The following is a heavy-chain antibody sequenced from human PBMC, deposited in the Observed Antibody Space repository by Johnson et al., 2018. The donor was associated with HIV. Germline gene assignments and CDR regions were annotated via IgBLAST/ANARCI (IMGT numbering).Heavy chain of an antibody. D-gene: IGHD4-23*01. J-gene: IGHJ3*02. CDR1: GFTFSSYA. V-gene: IGHV3-30*04. Sequence: QVQLVESGGGVVQPGRPLRLSCAASGFTFSSYAMHWVRQAPGKGLEWVAVISYDGSNKYYADSVKGRLTVSRDNFKNTLHLQMNSLRGEDTAVYYCARDRGWGNVGGNSWNALDIWGQGTMVTVSS. CDR2: ISYDGSNK. CDR3: ARDRGWGNVGGNSWNALDI.